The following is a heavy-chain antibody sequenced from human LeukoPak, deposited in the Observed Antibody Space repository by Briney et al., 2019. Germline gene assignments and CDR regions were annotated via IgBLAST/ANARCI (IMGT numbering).Heavy chain of an antibody. D-gene: IGHD2-15*01. V-gene: IGHV1-69*05. Sequence: ASAEVSCKASGGTFSSYAISWVRQAPGQGLEWMGGIIPIFGTANYAQKFQGRVTITTDESTSTAYMELSSLRSEDTAVYYCARDGRYCSGGSCYSPHNWGQGTLVTVSS. CDR3: ARDGRYCSGGSCYSPHN. CDR1: GGTFSSYA. J-gene: IGHJ1*01. CDR2: IIPIFGTA.